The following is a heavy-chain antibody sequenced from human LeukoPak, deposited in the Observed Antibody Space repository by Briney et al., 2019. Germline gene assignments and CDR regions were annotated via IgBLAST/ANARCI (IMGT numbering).Heavy chain of an antibody. CDR3: ARIGVGIVAFDI. J-gene: IGHJ3*02. CDR1: GFTFSSYS. Sequence: GRSLRLSCAASGFTFSSYSMNWFRQAPGKGLEGVSSISSSSSYIYYADSVKGRFTISRDNAKNSLYLQMNSLRAEDTAVYYCARIGVGIVAFDIWGQGTMVTVSS. CDR2: ISSSSSYI. V-gene: IGHV3-21*01. D-gene: IGHD1-26*01.